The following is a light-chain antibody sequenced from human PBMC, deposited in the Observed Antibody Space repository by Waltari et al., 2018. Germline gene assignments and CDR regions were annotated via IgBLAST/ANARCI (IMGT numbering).Light chain of an antibody. J-gene: IGKJ3*01. Sequence: EIVLTQSPGTLSSSPGERASLSCRASQSVSSYLAWYQQKPGQAPRLLIYDASNRATGIPARFSGSGSGTDFTLTISSLEPEDFAVYYCQQRSNWQFTFGPGTKVDIK. CDR3: QQRSNWQFT. V-gene: IGKV3-11*01. CDR2: DAS. CDR1: QSVSSY.